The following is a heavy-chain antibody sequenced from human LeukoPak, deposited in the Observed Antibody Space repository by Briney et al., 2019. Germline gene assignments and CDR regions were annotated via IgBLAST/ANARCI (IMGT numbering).Heavy chain of an antibody. D-gene: IGHD2-2*01. J-gene: IGHJ6*02. CDR2: ISAYNGNT. CDR3: AREGRLVVPAAYYYYYGMDV. V-gene: IGHV1-18*01. Sequence: ASVKVSCKASGYTFTSYGISWVRQAPGQGLEWMGWISAYNGNTNYAQKLQGRVTMTTDTSTSTAYMELRSLRSDDTAVYYCAREGRLVVPAAYYYYYGMDVWGQGTTVTVSS. CDR1: GYTFTSYG.